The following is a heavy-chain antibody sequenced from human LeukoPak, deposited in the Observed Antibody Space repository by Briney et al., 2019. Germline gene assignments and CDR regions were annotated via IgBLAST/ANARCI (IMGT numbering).Heavy chain of an antibody. V-gene: IGHV3-20*04. D-gene: IGHD3-10*01. Sequence: GGSLRLSCAASGFTFDDYGMSSVRQAPGKGLEWVSGINWNGGSTGYADSVKGRFTISREKAKNSLDLQMNSLRAEDTALYYCARDLGGSEIDYWGQGTLVTVSS. CDR2: INWNGGST. CDR1: GFTFDDYG. J-gene: IGHJ4*02. CDR3: ARDLGGSEIDY.